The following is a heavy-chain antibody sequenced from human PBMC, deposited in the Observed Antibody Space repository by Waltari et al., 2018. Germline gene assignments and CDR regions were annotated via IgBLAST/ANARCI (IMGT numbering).Heavy chain of an antibody. CDR3: ASKPLSSVAGTFDY. Sequence: QVQLVESGGGVVQPGGSLSLCCAASGFTFSNYGLHWVRQAPGKGLEWVAFIRYDGSNKYYADSVKGRFTISRDNSKNTVYLQMNSLRAEDTAVYYCASKPLSSVAGTFDYWGQGTLVTVSS. D-gene: IGHD6-19*01. CDR1: GFTFSNYG. CDR2: IRYDGSNK. V-gene: IGHV3-30*02. J-gene: IGHJ4*02.